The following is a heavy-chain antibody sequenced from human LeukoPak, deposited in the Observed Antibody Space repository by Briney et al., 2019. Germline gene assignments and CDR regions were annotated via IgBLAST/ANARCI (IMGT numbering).Heavy chain of an antibody. CDR1: GFTFSNYV. D-gene: IGHD3-10*02. CDR3: AELGITMIGGV. CDR2: IRGSGGST. J-gene: IGHJ6*04. Sequence: GGSLRLSCAASGFTFSNYVMSWVRQAPGKGLEWVSGIRGSGGSTYYADSVKGRFTISRDNAKNSLYLQMNSLRAEDTAVYYCAELGITMIGGVWGKGTTVTISS. V-gene: IGHV3-23*01.